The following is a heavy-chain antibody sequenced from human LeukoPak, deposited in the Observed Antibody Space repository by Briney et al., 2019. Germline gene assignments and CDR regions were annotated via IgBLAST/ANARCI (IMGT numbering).Heavy chain of an antibody. J-gene: IGHJ4*02. CDR2: IYYSGST. Sequence: KPSETLSLTCTVSGGSISSSSYYWGWIRQPPGKGLEWIGSIYYSGSTYYNPSLKSRVTISVDTSKNQFSLKLSSVTAADTAVYYCARRTIPFEYWGQGTLVTVSS. D-gene: IGHD1-14*01. CDR3: ARRTIPFEY. CDR1: GGSISSSSYY. V-gene: IGHV4-39*01.